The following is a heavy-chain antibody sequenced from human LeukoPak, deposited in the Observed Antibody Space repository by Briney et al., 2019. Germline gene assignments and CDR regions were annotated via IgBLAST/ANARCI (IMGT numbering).Heavy chain of an antibody. Sequence: SETLSLTCTVSGGSISSGGYYWTWIRQRPGTGLEYIGYISYSVRYYYSPFLKSRRTISVDTSKTQLSVKLRPVTAADTAVYYCARTNGFYDLAFDYWGQGTLVTVSS. J-gene: IGHJ4*02. D-gene: IGHD3-3*01. V-gene: IGHV4-31*03. CDR3: ARTNGFYDLAFDY. CDR1: GGSISSGGYY. CDR2: ISYSVRY.